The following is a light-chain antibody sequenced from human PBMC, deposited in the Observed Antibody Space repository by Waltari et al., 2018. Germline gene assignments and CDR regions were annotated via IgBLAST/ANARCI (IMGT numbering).Light chain of an antibody. V-gene: IGLV1-51*01. CDR1: ASNIGHNF. CDR3: GTWDNSLSGWV. CDR2: GTN. J-gene: IGLJ3*02. Sequence: QSVLTQPPSESAAPGQKVTISCSGAASNIGHNFVSWYQQFPGASPKFPIFGTNKRPSGIPGRFSGSKSGTSATLGITGLQTGDEADYYCGTWDNSLSGWVFGTGTKLTVL.